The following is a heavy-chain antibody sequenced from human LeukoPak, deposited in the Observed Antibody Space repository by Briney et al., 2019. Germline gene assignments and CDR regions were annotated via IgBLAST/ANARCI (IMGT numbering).Heavy chain of an antibody. D-gene: IGHD4-11*01. CDR1: GFTVSSNY. J-gene: IGHJ4*02. CDR2: IWYDGSNK. Sequence: GGSLRLSCAASGFTVSSNYMSWVRQAPGKGLEWVAVIWYDGSNKYYADSVKGRLAISRDNSKNTLYLQMNSLRAEDTAVYYCVRVGYTNYGIDYWGQGTLVTVSS. V-gene: IGHV3-33*08. CDR3: VRVGYTNYGIDY.